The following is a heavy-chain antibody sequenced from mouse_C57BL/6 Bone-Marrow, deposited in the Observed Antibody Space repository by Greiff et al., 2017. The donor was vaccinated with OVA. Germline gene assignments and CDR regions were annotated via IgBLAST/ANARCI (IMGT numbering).Heavy chain of an antibody. Sequence: EVQGVESGGDLVKPGGSLKLSCAASGFTFSSYGMSWVRQTPDKRLEWVATISSGGSYTYYPDSVKGRFTISRDNAKNTLYLQMSSLKSEDTAMYYCARGGTWGYFDVWGTGTTVTVSS. CDR1: GFTFSSYG. CDR3: ARGGTWGYFDV. CDR2: ISSGGSYT. J-gene: IGHJ1*03. D-gene: IGHD3-3*01. V-gene: IGHV5-6*01.